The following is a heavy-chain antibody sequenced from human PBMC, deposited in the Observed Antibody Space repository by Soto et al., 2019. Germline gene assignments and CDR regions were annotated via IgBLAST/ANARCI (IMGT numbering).Heavy chain of an antibody. CDR2: MNPNSGNT. CDR1: GYTFTSYD. V-gene: IGHV1-8*01. D-gene: IGHD3-16*02. CDR3: ARGLMITFGGVIVNAFDI. J-gene: IGHJ3*02. Sequence: ASVKVSCKASGYTFTSYDINWVRQATGQGLEWMGWMNPNSGNTGYAQKFQGRVTMTRNTSISTAYMELSSLRSEDTAVYYCARGLMITFGGVIVNAFDIRGQGTMVTVSS.